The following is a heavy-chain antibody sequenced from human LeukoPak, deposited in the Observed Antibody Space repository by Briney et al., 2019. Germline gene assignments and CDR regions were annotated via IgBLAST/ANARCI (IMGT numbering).Heavy chain of an antibody. D-gene: IGHD5-18*01. J-gene: IGHJ4*02. Sequence: PGGSLRLSCAVSGFTFSDYWMSWVRQAPGKGLEWVADIKQDGGEKNYVDSVEGRFTISRDNAKNTLYLQTNSLRAEDTAVYYCARAGYTYGTLYFWGQGTLVTVSS. V-gene: IGHV3-7*01. CDR1: GFTFSDYW. CDR2: IKQDGGEK. CDR3: ARAGYTYGTLYF.